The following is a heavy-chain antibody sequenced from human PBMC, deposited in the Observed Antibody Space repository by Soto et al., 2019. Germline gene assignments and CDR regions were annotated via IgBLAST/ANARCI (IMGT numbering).Heavy chain of an antibody. CDR1: GFTFSSYG. V-gene: IGHV3-33*01. CDR3: ARDFGEWELRAEPDY. D-gene: IGHD1-26*01. J-gene: IGHJ4*02. CDR2: IWYDGSSK. Sequence: PGGSLSLSCAASGFTFSSYGMHWVRQAPGKGLEWVAVIWYDGSSKYYADSVEGRFTISRDNPKNTLYLQMNSLRAEDTAVYYCARDFGEWELRAEPDYWGQGTLVTVSS.